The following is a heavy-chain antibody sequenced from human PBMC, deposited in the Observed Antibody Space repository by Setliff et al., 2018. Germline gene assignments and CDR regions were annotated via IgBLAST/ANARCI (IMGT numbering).Heavy chain of an antibody. V-gene: IGHV4-30-4*01. D-gene: IGHD4-4*01. CDR1: GGSIRSGNDL. J-gene: IGHJ3*02. Sequence: PSETLSLTCTVSGGSIRSGNDLWSWLRQSPGKGLEWIAYISAYTGRAYYNPSLQSRAALSADTSKSQFSLRLTSVTAADTAVYYCAREVIDPVSSDAFDIWGQGRMVTVSS. CDR2: ISAYTGRA. CDR3: AREVIDPVSSDAFDI.